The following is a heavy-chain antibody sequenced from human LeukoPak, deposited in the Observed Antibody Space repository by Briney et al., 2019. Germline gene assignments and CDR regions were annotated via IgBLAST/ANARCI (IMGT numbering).Heavy chain of an antibody. CDR3: ARGPGGADY. D-gene: IGHD3-10*01. J-gene: IGHJ4*02. CDR2: IYYSGST. V-gene: IGHV4-59*08. CDR1: GGSFTTYY. Sequence: PSETLSLTCTVTGGSFTTYYWSWIRQPPGKGLEWIGYIYYSGSTKYNPSLKSRVTISVDTSKNQFSLKLNSVTAADTAVYYCARGPGGADYWGQGTLVTVSS.